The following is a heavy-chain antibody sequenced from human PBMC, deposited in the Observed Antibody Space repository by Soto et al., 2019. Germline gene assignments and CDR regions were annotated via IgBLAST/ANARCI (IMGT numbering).Heavy chain of an antibody. CDR3: AKDISRGPTKNYDFWSGPDY. J-gene: IGHJ4*02. CDR1: GFTFDEYA. D-gene: IGHD3-3*01. Sequence: SLRLSFAASGFTFDEYAMHWVRQPPWKGLEWVSLISWDGSNRYYADSVQGRFTIPRDNSKYSLYLEMNSLRPEDTALYYCAKDISRGPTKNYDFWSGPDYWGQGTLVTVSS. V-gene: IGHV3-43D*04. CDR2: ISWDGSNR.